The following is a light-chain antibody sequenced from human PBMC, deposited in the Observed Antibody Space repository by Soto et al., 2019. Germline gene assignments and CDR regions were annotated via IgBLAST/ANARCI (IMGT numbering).Light chain of an antibody. CDR3: QQYAGSPT. V-gene: IGKV3-20*01. CDR1: QSVASTY. J-gene: IGKJ5*01. Sequence: ESVLTQSPGTLSLSPGERATLSCWASQSVASTYLGWYQQKPGQAPRLLIYGASSRATGIPDRFSGSGSGTDFTLTISRLEPEDFALYYCQQYAGSPTFGQGTRLEI. CDR2: GAS.